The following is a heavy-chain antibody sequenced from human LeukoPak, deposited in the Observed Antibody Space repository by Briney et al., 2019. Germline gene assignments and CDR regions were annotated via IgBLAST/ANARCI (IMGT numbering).Heavy chain of an antibody. CDR2: ISGSGGTT. D-gene: IGHD2-2*01. CDR3: ARVRSSASCFFCYFDP. Sequence: GGSLRHSCAASGYTFSSYAMGWVRPAPGKGLEWVSGISGSGGTTYYADSVRGRFTNSRDNSKTTVYMQVKSLRVEDTAVYYCARVRSSASCFFCYFDPWGQGTLVTVSS. J-gene: IGHJ5*02. CDR1: GYTFSSYA. V-gene: IGHV3-23*01.